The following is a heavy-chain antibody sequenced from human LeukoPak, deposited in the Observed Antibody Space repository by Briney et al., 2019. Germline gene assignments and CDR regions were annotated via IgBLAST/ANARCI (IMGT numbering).Heavy chain of an antibody. CDR3: AREGYSSGWYEDY. V-gene: IGHV3-21*01. CDR1: GFTFSSYS. D-gene: IGHD6-19*01. CDR2: ISSSSSYI. Sequence: PGGSLRLSCAASGFTFSSYSMNWVRQAPGKGLEWVSSISSSSSYIYYADSVKGRFTISRDNAKNSLYLQMNSLRAEDTAVYYCAREGYSSGWYEDYWGQGTLVTVSS. J-gene: IGHJ4*02.